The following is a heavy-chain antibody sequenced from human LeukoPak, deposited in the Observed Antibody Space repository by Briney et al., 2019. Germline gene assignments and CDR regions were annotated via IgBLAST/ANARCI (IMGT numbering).Heavy chain of an antibody. Sequence: GGSLRLSCAASGFTFSSYGMHWVRQAPGKGLEWVAVISYDGSNKYYADSVKGRFTISRDNSKNTLYLQMNSLRAEDTAVYYCARYPYDILTGYGDYFDYWGQGTLATVSS. D-gene: IGHD3-9*01. CDR2: ISYDGSNK. J-gene: IGHJ4*02. CDR3: ARYPYDILTGYGDYFDY. V-gene: IGHV3-30*03. CDR1: GFTFSSYG.